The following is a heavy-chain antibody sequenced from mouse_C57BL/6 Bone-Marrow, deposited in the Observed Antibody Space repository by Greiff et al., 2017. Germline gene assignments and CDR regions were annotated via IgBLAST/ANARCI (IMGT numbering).Heavy chain of an antibody. CDR1: GYSITSGYY. CDR3: ARGLYGSFAY. D-gene: IGHD2-2*01. V-gene: IGHV3-6*01. J-gene: IGHJ3*01. Sequence: EVKLMESGPGLVKPSQSLSLTCSVTGYSITSGYYWNWIRQFPGNKLEWMGYISYDGSNNYNPSLKNRISITRDTSKNQFFLKLNSVTTEDTATYYCARGLYGSFAYWGQGTLVTVSA. CDR2: ISYDGSN.